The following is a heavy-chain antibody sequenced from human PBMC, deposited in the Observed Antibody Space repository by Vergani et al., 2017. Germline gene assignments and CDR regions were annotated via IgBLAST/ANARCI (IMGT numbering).Heavy chain of an antibody. J-gene: IGHJ5*02. Sequence: QVQLVQSGAEVKKPGASVKVSCKASGYTFTSYAMHWVRQAPGQRLEWMGWSNAGNGNTKYSQEFQGRVTITRDTSASTAYMELSSLRSEDMAVYYCARDKDHHGEWFGGEAPSWFDPWGQGTLVTVSS. CDR1: GYTFTSYA. D-gene: IGHD3-10*01. V-gene: IGHV1-3*02. CDR2: SNAGNGNT. CDR3: ARDKDHHGEWFGGEAPSWFDP.